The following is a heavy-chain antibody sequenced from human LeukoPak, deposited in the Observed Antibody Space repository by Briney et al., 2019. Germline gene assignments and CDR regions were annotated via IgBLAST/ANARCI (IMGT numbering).Heavy chain of an antibody. CDR3: ARVRFDSSGWYGGWDY. Sequence: SETLSLTCTVSGGSINSYYWSWIRQPPGKGLEWIGYIYYSGSTNYNPSLKSRVTISVDTSKNQFSLRLSSVTAADTAVYYCARVRFDSSGWYGGWDYWCQGTLVTVSS. V-gene: IGHV4-59*01. D-gene: IGHD6-19*01. CDR1: GGSINSYY. J-gene: IGHJ4*02. CDR2: IYYSGST.